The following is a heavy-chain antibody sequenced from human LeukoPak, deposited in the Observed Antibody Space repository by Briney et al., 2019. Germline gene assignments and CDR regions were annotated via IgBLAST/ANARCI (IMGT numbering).Heavy chain of an antibody. CDR1: GGSFSGYY. CDR3: ATSYSSSWFSFFDY. V-gene: IGHV4-34*01. Sequence: SETLSLTCAVYGGSFSGYYWSWIRQPPGKGLEWIGEINHSGSTNYNPSLKSRVTISVDTSKNQFSLKLSSVTAADTAVYYCATSYSSSWFSFFDYWGQGTLVTVSS. J-gene: IGHJ4*02. CDR2: INHSGST. D-gene: IGHD6-13*01.